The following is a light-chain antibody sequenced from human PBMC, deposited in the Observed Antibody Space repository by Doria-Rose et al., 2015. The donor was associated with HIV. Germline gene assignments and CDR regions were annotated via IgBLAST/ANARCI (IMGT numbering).Light chain of an antibody. J-gene: IGKJ1*01. CDR1: QSFSSTY. CDR2: DGY. V-gene: IGKV3-20*01. CDR3: QQYVTSWS. Sequence: EIAMTPSPGTLSLSPGERATLSCRASQSFSSTYLAWYQQIPGQAPSLLIYDGYTRATGIPYSFSASGSGTDFTLTINRRESEDFALYYCQQYVTSWSFGQVTKAEI.